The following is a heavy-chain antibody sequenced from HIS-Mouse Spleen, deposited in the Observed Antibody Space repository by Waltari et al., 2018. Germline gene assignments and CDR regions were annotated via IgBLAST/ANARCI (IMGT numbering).Heavy chain of an antibody. Sequence: QLQLQESGPGLVKPSETLSLTCTVSGGSISSSSYYWGWIRQPPGKGLGWIGSIYYSESHYDNPSLKSRVTISVDTAKNQFCLKLSSVTAADTAVYYCAREIPYSSSWYDWYFDLWGRGTLVTVSS. D-gene: IGHD6-13*01. V-gene: IGHV4-39*07. CDR3: AREIPYSSSWYDWYFDL. CDR2: IYYSESH. CDR1: GGSISSSSYY. J-gene: IGHJ2*01.